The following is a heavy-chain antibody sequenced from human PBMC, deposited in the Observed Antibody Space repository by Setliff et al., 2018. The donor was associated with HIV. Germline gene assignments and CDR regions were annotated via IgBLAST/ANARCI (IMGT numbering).Heavy chain of an antibody. CDR2: IIPIFGTA. D-gene: IGHD3-9*01. J-gene: IGHJ4*02. V-gene: IGHV1-69*13. CDR1: GGTFSNYA. Sequence: GASVKVSCKASGGTFSNYAISWVRQAPGQGLEWMGGIIPIFGTAHYAQRFQGRVTITADESTNTAYMELSSLISEDTALYYCAKGPPLVISLPDFWGQGTLVTASS. CDR3: AKGPPLVISLPDF.